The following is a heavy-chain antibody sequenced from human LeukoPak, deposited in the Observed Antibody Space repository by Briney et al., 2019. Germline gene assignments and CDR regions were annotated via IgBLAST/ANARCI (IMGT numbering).Heavy chain of an antibody. CDR3: AREGGGFDY. D-gene: IGHD3-16*01. CDR1: GGSFSGYY. Sequence: PSETLSLTCAVYGGSFSGYYWSWIRQPPGKGLEWIGEINHSGSTNYNPSLKSRATISVDTSKNQFSLKLSSVTAADTAVYYCAREGGGFDYWGQGTLVTVSS. CDR2: INHSGST. J-gene: IGHJ4*02. V-gene: IGHV4-34*01.